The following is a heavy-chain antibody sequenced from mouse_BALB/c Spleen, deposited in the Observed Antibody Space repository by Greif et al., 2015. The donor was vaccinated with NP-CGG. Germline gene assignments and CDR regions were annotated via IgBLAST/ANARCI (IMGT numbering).Heavy chain of an antibody. CDR3: ARGLPMDY. Sequence: EVQVVESGGGLVKPGGSLKLSCAASGFTFSSYAMSWVRQTPEKRLEWVASISSGGSTYYPDSVKGLFTISRDNARNILYLQMSSLRSEDTAMYYCARGLPMDYWGQGTSVTVSS. J-gene: IGHJ4*01. V-gene: IGHV5-6-5*01. CDR2: ISSGGST. D-gene: IGHD2-10*01. CDR1: GFTFSSYA.